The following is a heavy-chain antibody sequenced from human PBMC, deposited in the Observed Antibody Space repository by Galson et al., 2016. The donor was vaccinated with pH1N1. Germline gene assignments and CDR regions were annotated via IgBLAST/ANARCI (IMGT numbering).Heavy chain of an antibody. Sequence: PALVKPTQTLTLTCTFSGFSLNTPGVGVTWVRQSPGKALEWLALITWDDEKVYSPSLKSRLTIMKDTSKQQMVLTMTHMDPVDTATYYCTHRRDDTLWRYRYWFDSWGQGTLVTVSS. V-gene: IGHV2-5*02. D-gene: IGHD5-12*01. CDR1: GFSLNTPGVG. CDR2: ITWDDEK. CDR3: THRRDDTLWRYRYWFDS. J-gene: IGHJ5*01.